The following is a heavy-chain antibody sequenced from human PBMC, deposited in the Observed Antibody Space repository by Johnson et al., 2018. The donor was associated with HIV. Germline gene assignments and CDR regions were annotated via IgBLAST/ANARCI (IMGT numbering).Heavy chain of an antibody. CDR1: GFTFSSYD. CDR3: ARGDCSSTSCPRNAFDI. D-gene: IGHD2-2*01. J-gene: IGHJ3*02. Sequence: VQLVESGGGLVQPGGSLRLSCAASGFTFSSYDMHWVRQATGKGLEWVGRIKSKTDGGTTDYAAPVKGRFTISRDDSKNTLYLQMGSLKTEDTAVYYCARGDCSSTSCPRNAFDIWGQGTMVTVSS. V-gene: IGHV3-15*01. CDR2: IKSKTDGGTT.